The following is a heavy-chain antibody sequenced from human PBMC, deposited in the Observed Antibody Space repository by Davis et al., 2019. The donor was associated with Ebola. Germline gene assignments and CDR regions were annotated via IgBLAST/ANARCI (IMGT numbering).Heavy chain of an antibody. Sequence: MPSETLSLTCTVSGGSISSSSYYWGWIRQPPGKGLEWIGSIYYSGSTYYNPSLKSRVTISVDTSKNQFSLKLSSVTAADTSVYFCARHTISGSYYRGPFDYWGQGTLVTVSS. D-gene: IGHD1-26*01. V-gene: IGHV4-39*01. CDR3: ARHTISGSYYRGPFDY. CDR2: IYYSGST. J-gene: IGHJ4*02. CDR1: GGSISSSSYY.